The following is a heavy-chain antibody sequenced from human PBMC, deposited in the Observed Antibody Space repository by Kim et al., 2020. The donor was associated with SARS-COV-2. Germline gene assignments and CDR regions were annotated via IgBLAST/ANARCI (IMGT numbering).Heavy chain of an antibody. Sequence: RFTISRDNSKNTLYLQMNSLRAEDTAVYYCAKDPVLRFLEWQPIPYYFDYWGQGTLVTVSS. D-gene: IGHD3-3*01. J-gene: IGHJ4*02. CDR3: AKDPVLRFLEWQPIPYYFDY. V-gene: IGHV3-33*06.